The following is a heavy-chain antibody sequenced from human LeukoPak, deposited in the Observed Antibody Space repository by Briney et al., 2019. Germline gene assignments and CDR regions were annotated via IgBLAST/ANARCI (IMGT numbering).Heavy chain of an antibody. V-gene: IGHV3-7*01. Sequence: PGGSLRLSRAASGFTFANYWMTWVRQAPGKGLEWVANIKQDGTEKFYVDSVKGRFTISRDNVKNSLYLQMNSLRVEDTAIYYCARDVFPFGTPFDYWGQGALVTVSS. CDR1: GFTFANYW. CDR3: ARDVFPFGTPFDY. D-gene: IGHD3-10*01. J-gene: IGHJ4*02. CDR2: IKQDGTEK.